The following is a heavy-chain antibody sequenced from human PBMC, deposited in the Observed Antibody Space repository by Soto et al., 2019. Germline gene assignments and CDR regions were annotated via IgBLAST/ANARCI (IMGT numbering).Heavy chain of an antibody. Sequence: ASVKVSCKASGGTFSSYAISWVRQAPGQGLERMGGIIPIFGTANYAQKFQGRVTITADESTSTAYMELSNLRSEDTAVYYCARASKRTGSYSFDPWGQGTLVTVSS. CDR2: IIPIFGTA. CDR3: ARASKRTGSYSFDP. V-gene: IGHV1-69*13. D-gene: IGHD3-10*01. J-gene: IGHJ5*02. CDR1: GGTFSSYA.